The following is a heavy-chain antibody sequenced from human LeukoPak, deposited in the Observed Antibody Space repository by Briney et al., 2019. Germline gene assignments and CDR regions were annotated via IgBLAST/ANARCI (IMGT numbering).Heavy chain of an antibody. Sequence: PGGSLRLSCAASGFTFSNYAMSWVRQAPGKGLEWVSAISDSGGSTYHADSVKGRFTISRDNSKNTLYLQMNSLRAEDTAVYYCARYYYDSSGHPYGMDVWGQGTTVTVSS. CDR3: ARYYYDSSGHPYGMDV. J-gene: IGHJ6*02. D-gene: IGHD3-22*01. CDR1: GFTFSNYA. V-gene: IGHV3-23*01. CDR2: ISDSGGST.